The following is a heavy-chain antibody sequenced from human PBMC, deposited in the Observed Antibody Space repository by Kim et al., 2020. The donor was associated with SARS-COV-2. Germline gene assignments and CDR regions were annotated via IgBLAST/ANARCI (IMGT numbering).Heavy chain of an antibody. D-gene: IGHD3-10*01. CDR3: AKDRDSGSYTTGLDY. CDR2: IWYDGSKK. Sequence: GGSLRLSCAASGFIFRGCGMHWVRQAPGKGLEWVAVIWYDGSKKYYGDSVKGRFTISRDNSKNTLYLQMNSLRAEDTAVYYCAKDRDSGSYTTGLDYWGQGILVTVSS. J-gene: IGHJ4*02. V-gene: IGHV3-33*06. CDR1: GFIFRGCG.